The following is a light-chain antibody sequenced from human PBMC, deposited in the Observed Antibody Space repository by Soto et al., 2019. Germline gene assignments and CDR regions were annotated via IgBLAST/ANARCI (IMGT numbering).Light chain of an antibody. CDR2: LNSDGSH. V-gene: IGLV4-69*01. Sequence: QTVVTQSPSASASLGASVKLTCTLSSGHSSYAIAWHQQQPEKDPRYLMKLNSDGSHSKGDGIPDRFSGSSSGAERYLTISSLQSEDEADYYCQTWGSGTVVFGGGTKLTVL. J-gene: IGLJ2*01. CDR3: QTWGSGTVV. CDR1: SGHSSYA.